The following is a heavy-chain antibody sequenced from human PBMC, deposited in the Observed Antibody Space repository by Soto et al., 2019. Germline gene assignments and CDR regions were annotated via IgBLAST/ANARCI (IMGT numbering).Heavy chain of an antibody. CDR1: GGTFSSYT. CDR3: ATPSAVAGPTSVRYGMDV. J-gene: IGHJ6*02. D-gene: IGHD6-19*01. Sequence: SVKVSCKASGGTFSSYTISWVRQAPGQGLEWMGRIIPILGIANYAQKFQGRVTITADNSTSTAYMELSSLRSEDTAVYYCATPSAVAGPTSVRYGMDVWGQGTTVTVSS. V-gene: IGHV1-69*02. CDR2: IIPILGIA.